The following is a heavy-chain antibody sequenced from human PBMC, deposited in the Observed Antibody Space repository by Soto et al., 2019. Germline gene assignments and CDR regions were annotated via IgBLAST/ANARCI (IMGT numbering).Heavy chain of an antibody. Sequence: GGSLRLSCAASGFTFSDYYMSWIRQAPGKGLEWISYISGSNIYTNYADSVKGRFTISRDNANNSLYLQMDSLRVEDTAVYYCARDGGEVIPAAIGGGYGMDVWGQGTTVTVSS. V-gene: IGHV3-11*06. CDR3: ARDGGEVIPAAIGGGYGMDV. CDR1: GFTFSDYY. D-gene: IGHD2-2*01. J-gene: IGHJ6*02. CDR2: ISGSNIYT.